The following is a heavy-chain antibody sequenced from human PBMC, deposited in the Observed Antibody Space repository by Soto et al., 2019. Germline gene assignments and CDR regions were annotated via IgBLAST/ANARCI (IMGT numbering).Heavy chain of an antibody. D-gene: IGHD2-15*01. CDR3: AHRSERGYCSGGSCYGYFDY. V-gene: IGHV2-5*01. CDR2: IYWNDDK. CDR1: GFSLSTSGVG. J-gene: IGHJ4*02. Sequence: SGPTLVNPTQTLTLTCTFSGFSLSTSGVGVGWIRQPPGKALEWLALIYWNDDKRYSPSLKSRLTITKDTSKNQVVLTMTNMGPVDTATYYCAHRSERGYCSGGSCYGYFDYWGQGTLVTVYS.